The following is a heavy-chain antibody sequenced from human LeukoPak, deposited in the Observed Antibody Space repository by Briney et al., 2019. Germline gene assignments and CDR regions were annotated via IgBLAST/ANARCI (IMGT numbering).Heavy chain of an antibody. CDR2: INSDGRST. CDR1: GFAFSGYW. D-gene: IGHD3-10*01. V-gene: IGHV3-74*01. Sequence: GGSLRLSCAASGFAFSGYWMHWVRQAPGKGLVWVSRINSDGRSTTYADSVKGRFTISRDNVKNTLYLQMNSLRAEDTAVYYCASSIPMVRGDYWGQGTLVTVSS. J-gene: IGHJ4*02. CDR3: ASSIPMVRGDY.